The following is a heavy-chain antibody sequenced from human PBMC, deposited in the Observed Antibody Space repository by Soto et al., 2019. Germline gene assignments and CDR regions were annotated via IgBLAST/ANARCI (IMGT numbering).Heavy chain of an antibody. Sequence: SETLSLTCTVSGASMNSYHWSWIRQPAGKGLEWIGHIHSSGSTNYNPSLKSRVTMSVDTSKNQFSLRLMSLTAADTAVYYCARDQGVAAAGITWFDPWGQGSLVTVST. CDR2: IHSSGST. V-gene: IGHV4-4*07. D-gene: IGHD6-13*01. J-gene: IGHJ5*02. CDR3: ARDQGVAAAGITWFDP. CDR1: GASMNSYH.